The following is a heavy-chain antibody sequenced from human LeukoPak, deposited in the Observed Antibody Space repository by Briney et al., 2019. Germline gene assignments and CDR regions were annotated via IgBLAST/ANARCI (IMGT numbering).Heavy chain of an antibody. CDR1: GYTFTSYY. CDR3: ARVSSGWYSDFDY. D-gene: IGHD6-19*01. CDR2: INPTGDST. J-gene: IGHJ4*02. Sequence: ASVKVSCKASGYTFTSYYMHWVRQAPGQGLEWMGLINPTGDSTGYAQKFQGRVTMTTDTSTSTAYMELRSLRSDDTAVYYCARVSSGWYSDFDYWGQGTLVTVSS. V-gene: IGHV1-46*01.